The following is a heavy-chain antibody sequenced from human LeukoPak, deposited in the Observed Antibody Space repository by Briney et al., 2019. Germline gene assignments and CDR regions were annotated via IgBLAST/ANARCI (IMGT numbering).Heavy chain of an antibody. Sequence: PGGSLRLSCAASGFTFSSYAMSWVRQAPGRVLEWVSAVSGSGGSTYYADSVKGRFTISRDNSKNTLYLQMNSLRAEDTAVYYCAKDPVAGTTSHFFHYWGQGTPVTVSS. CDR2: VSGSGGST. CDR3: AKDPVAGTTSHFFHY. CDR1: GFTFSSYA. D-gene: IGHD6-19*01. J-gene: IGHJ4*02. V-gene: IGHV3-23*01.